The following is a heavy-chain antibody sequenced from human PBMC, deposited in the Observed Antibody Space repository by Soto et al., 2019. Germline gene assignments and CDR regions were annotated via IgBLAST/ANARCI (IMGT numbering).Heavy chain of an antibody. Sequence: EVQLLDSGGGLVQPGGSLRLSCAASGFTFSTYAMTWVRQAPGKGLGWVSSISFSGDRAYYADSVQGRFTISRDNFKNTLYLEMNSLGAEDTAVYYCARPRRGSNGGKLDYWGHGTLVTVSS. CDR3: ARPRRGSNGGKLDY. CDR2: ISFSGDRA. CDR1: GFTFSTYA. D-gene: IGHD1-26*01. V-gene: IGHV3-23*01. J-gene: IGHJ4*01.